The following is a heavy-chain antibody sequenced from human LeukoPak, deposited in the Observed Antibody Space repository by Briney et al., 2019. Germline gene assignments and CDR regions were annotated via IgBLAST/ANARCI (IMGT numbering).Heavy chain of an antibody. Sequence: PGGSLRLSCAASGFTFSSYWMHWVRQAPGKGLVCVSRITSDGSSTSYADSVRGRFTISRDNAKNTVYLQMNSLRAEDTAVYYCARGPVTKFEIWGQGTILTVSS. CDR3: ARGPVTKFEI. J-gene: IGHJ3*02. V-gene: IGHV3-74*01. CDR1: GFTFSSYW. CDR2: ITSDGSST. D-gene: IGHD4-17*01.